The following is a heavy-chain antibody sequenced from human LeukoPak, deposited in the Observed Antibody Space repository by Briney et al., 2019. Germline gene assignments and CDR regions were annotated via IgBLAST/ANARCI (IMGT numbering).Heavy chain of an antibody. J-gene: IGHJ4*02. CDR3: ARDTVVTREISFDY. CDR2: INPNSGGT. Sequence: GASVKVSCKASGYTFTGYYMHWVRQAPGQGLEWMGWINPNSGGTNYAQKFQGRATMTRDTSISTAYMELSRLRSDDTAVYYCARDTVVTREISFDYWGQGTLVTVSS. CDR1: GYTFTGYY. V-gene: IGHV1-2*02. D-gene: IGHD4-23*01.